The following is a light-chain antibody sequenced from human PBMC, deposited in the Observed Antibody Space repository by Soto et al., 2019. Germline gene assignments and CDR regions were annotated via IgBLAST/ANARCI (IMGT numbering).Light chain of an antibody. V-gene: IGKV1-33*01. Sequence: DLQMTQSPSSLSASVRDRVTITCQASQDIRKHLIWYQQTPGKAPKLLIYDASNLETGVPSRFSGSGSGTYFTFTISSLQPEDIATYYCQQYENLPPSFGGGTKVEIK. CDR1: QDIRKH. CDR3: QQYENLPPS. CDR2: DAS. J-gene: IGKJ4*01.